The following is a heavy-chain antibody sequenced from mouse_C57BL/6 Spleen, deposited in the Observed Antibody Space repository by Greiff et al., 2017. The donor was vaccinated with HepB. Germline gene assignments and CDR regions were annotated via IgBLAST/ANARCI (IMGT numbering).Heavy chain of an antibody. D-gene: IGHD1-2*01. Sequence: DVMLVESGGGLVQPGGSLSLSCAASGFTFTDYYMSWVRQPPGKALEWLGFIRNKANGYTTEYSASVKGRFTISRDNSQSILYLQMNALRAEDSATYYCARYGSWSWFAYWGQGTLVTVSA. CDR1: GFTFTDYY. J-gene: IGHJ3*01. CDR2: IRNKANGYTT. CDR3: ARYGSWSWFAY. V-gene: IGHV7-3*01.